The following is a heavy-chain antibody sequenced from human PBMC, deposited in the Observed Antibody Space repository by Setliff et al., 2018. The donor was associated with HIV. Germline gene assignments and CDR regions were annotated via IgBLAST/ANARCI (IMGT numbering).Heavy chain of an antibody. CDR3: VREVVRTLDY. V-gene: IGHV3-11*01. D-gene: IGHD2-15*01. Sequence: GGSLRLSCAASGFTFSDYYMTWIRQAPGKGLEWLSYISGSGTYIEYADSGKGRFTISRDNAKNSLYLQMNSLTAEDTAVYYCVREVVRTLDYWGQGTLVTVSS. CDR2: ISGSGTYI. J-gene: IGHJ4*02. CDR1: GFTFSDYY.